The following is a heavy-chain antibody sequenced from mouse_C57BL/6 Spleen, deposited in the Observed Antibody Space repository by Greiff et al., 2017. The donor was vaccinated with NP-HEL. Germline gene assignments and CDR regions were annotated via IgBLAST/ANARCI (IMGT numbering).Heavy chain of an antibody. Sequence: EVKVVESGEGLVKPGGSLKLSCAASGFTFSSYAMSWVRQTPEKRLEWVAYISSGGDYIYYAGTVKGRFTISRDNARNTLYLQMSSLKSEDTAMYYCTRDGHSNYDWYFDVWGTGTTVTVSS. D-gene: IGHD2-5*01. CDR1: GFTFSSYA. J-gene: IGHJ1*03. V-gene: IGHV5-9-1*02. CDR3: TRDGHSNYDWYFDV. CDR2: ISSGGDYI.